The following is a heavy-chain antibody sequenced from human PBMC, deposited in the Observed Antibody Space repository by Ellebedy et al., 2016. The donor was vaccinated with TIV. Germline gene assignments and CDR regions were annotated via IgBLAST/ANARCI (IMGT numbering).Heavy chain of an antibody. Sequence: GESLKISCEASGFSLSSYYMHWVRQVPGKGLVWVAWINNDGSATNYADSVEGRFTVSRDNAKNTLYLQMDSLRADDTAVYYCARETYRPVDFDLWGQGTLVTVSS. CDR3: ARETYRPVDFDL. D-gene: IGHD6-6*01. CDR1: GFSLSSYY. J-gene: IGHJ4*02. CDR2: INNDGSAT. V-gene: IGHV3-74*01.